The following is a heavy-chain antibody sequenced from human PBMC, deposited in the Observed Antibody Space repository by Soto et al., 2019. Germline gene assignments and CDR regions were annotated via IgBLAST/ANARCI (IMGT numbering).Heavy chain of an antibody. CDR2: FYSGGDT. CDR3: VGAMGSGSSAGVY. Sequence: EVELVESGGGLIQPGVSLRLSCAASGFTVNTKHMSWVRQAPGKGLELVSDFYSGGDTNYADSVKGRFTISRENATNTLYLYMNSLRLDDTPLYYWVGAMGSGSSAGVYWGQGTLVSVSS. D-gene: IGHD6-6*01. J-gene: IGHJ4*02. CDR1: GFTVNTKH. V-gene: IGHV3-53*01.